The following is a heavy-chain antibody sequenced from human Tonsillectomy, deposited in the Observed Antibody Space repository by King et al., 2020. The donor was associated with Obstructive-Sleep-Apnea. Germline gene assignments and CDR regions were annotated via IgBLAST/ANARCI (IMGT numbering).Heavy chain of an antibody. J-gene: IGHJ4*02. CDR1: RFTFSSYG. CDR3: AKDRGGQWLVPMDFDY. CDR2: IRYDGSNE. V-gene: IGHV3-30*02. Sequence: VQLVESGGGVVQPGGSLRLSCATSRFTFSSYGMHWVRQAPGKGLEGVAFIRYDGSNEYDADSVRGRFTISRENSKNTLYLQMNRLRAEDTAVYYCAKDRGGQWLVPMDFDYWGQGTLVTVSS. D-gene: IGHD6-19*01.